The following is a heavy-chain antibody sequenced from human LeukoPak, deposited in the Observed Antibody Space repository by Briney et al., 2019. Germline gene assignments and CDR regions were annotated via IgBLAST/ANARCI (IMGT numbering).Heavy chain of an antibody. CDR2: IYPGDSDT. D-gene: IGHD3-16*01. Sequence: KSGESLKISCKGSGYRFTKSWIGWVRQMPGKGLEWMGIIYPGDSDTKYGPSFQGQVTISADTSISAAYLQWSSLKASDTAIYYCARVMHIAGRTTYLDPWGQGTLVSVSP. CDR1: GYRFTKSW. J-gene: IGHJ5*02. V-gene: IGHV5-51*01. CDR3: ARVMHIAGRTTYLDP.